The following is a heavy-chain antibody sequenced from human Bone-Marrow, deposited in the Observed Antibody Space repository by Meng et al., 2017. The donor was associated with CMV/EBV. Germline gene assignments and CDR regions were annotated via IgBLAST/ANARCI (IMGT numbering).Heavy chain of an antibody. Sequence: SVKVSCKASGGTFSSYAISWVRQAPGQGLEWMGGIIPIFGTANYAQKFQGRVTITTDESTNTAYMELSSLRSEDTAVYYCARRIAAAGNYYYYYYYGMDVWGQGTTVTVSS. CDR3: ARRIAAAGNYYYYYYYGMDV. CDR1: GGTFSSYA. V-gene: IGHV1-69*05. J-gene: IGHJ6*02. CDR2: IIPIFGTA. D-gene: IGHD6-13*01.